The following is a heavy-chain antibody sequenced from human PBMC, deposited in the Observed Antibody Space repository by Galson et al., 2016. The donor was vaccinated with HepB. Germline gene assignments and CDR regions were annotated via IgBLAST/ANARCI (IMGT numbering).Heavy chain of an antibody. CDR2: ISSSSNSI. D-gene: IGHD6-19*01. CDR3: ARDERWPRGMDV. J-gene: IGHJ6*02. V-gene: IGHV3-21*01. CDR1: GFTISTYW. Sequence: SLRLSCAASGFTISTYWMTWVRQAPGKGLEWVSSISSSSNSIYDADSVKGRFTISRDNAKNSLFLQMNSLRAEDTAVYYCARDERWPRGMDVWGQGTTVTVSS.